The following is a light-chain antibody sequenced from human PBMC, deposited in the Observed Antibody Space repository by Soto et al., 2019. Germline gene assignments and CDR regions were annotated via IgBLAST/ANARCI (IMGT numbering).Light chain of an antibody. CDR1: SSDVGGYNY. J-gene: IGLJ1*01. CDR2: DVS. Sequence: QSALTQPASVSGSPGQSITISCTGTSSDVGGYNYVSWYQQHPGRAPKLMIYDVSNRPSGVSNRFSGSKSGNTASLTISGLQAEDEADYYCSSYTSSSTQLSGTGTKVTVL. CDR3: SSYTSSSTQL. V-gene: IGLV2-14*01.